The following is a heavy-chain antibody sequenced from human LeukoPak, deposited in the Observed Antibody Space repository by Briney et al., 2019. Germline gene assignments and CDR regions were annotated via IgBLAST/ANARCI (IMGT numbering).Heavy chain of an antibody. J-gene: IGHJ6*03. V-gene: IGHV4-59*08. Sequence: SETLSLTCTVSGGSISSYYWSWIRQPAGKGLEWIGSIYHSGSTYYNPSLKSRVTISVDTSKNQFSLKLSSVTAADTAVYYCARHPAGGTFIGYYMDVWGKGTTVTVSS. D-gene: IGHD6-13*01. CDR1: GGSISSYY. CDR2: IYHSGST. CDR3: ARHPAGGTFIGYYMDV.